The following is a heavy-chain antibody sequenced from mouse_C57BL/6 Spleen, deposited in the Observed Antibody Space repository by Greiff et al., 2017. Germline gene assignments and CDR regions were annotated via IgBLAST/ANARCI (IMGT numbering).Heavy chain of an antibody. CDR1: GYTFTSYW. V-gene: IGHV1-55*01. Sequence: QVHVKQPGAELVKPGASVKMSCKASGYTFTSYWITWVKQRPGQGLEWIGDIYPGSGSTNYNEKFKSKATLTVDTSSSTAYMQLSSLTSEDSAVYYCARGHGSSYGFAYWGQGTLVTVSA. CDR2: IYPGSGST. D-gene: IGHD1-1*01. CDR3: ARGHGSSYGFAY. J-gene: IGHJ3*01.